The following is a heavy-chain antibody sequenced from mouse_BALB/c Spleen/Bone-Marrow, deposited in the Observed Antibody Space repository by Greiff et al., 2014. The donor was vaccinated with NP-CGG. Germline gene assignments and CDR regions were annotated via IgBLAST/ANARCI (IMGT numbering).Heavy chain of an antibody. CDR2: IDPANGNT. J-gene: IGHJ3*01. D-gene: IGHD1-1*01. CDR3: ANYYYGSSLFAY. V-gene: IGHV14-3*02. CDR1: GFNIKDTY. Sequence: EVKLQESGAELVKPGASVKLSCTASGFNIKDTYMHWVKQRPEQGLEWIGRIDPANGNTKYDPKFQGKATITADTSSNTAYLQLSSLTSEDTAVCYCANYYYGSSLFAYWGQGTLVTVSA.